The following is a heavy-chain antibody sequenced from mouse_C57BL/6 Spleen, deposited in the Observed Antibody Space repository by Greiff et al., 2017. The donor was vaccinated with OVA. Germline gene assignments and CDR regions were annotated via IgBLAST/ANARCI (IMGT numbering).Heavy chain of an antibody. CDR2: ISSGSSTI. J-gene: IGHJ4*01. Sequence: EVKLMESGGGLVKPGGSLKLSCAASGFTFSDYGMHWVRQAPEKGLEWVAYISSGSSTIYYADTVKGRFTISRDNAKNTLFLQMTSLRAEDTAMYYGARRIITTVVDGAMDYWGQGTSVTVSS. D-gene: IGHD1-1*01. CDR1: GFTFSDYG. V-gene: IGHV5-17*01. CDR3: ARRIITTVVDGAMDY.